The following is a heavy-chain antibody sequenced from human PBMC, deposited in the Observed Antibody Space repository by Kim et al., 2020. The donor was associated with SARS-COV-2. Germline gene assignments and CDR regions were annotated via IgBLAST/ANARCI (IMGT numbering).Heavy chain of an antibody. D-gene: IGHD2-15*01. Sequence: SETLSLTCTVSGGSISSSSYYWGWIRQPPGKGLEWIGSIYYSGSTYYNPSLKSRVTISVDTSKNQFSLKLSSVTAADTAVYYCARVGEVVAARYFDLWGRGTLVTVSS. CDR3: ARVGEVVAARYFDL. CDR1: GGSISSSSYY. V-gene: IGHV4-39*07. CDR2: IYYSGST. J-gene: IGHJ2*01.